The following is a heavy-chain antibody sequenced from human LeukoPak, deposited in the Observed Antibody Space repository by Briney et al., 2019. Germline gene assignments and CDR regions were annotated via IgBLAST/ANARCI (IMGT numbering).Heavy chain of an antibody. CDR2: INASGGGT. Sequence: ASVKVSCKASGNTFTSYYIHWVRQAPGQGLEWMGIINASGGGTSYAPKFQGRITVTRDMSTSTVYMELSSLRSEDTAVYNCARDPQGSFPSDVWGKGTTVTVS. D-gene: IGHD2-15*01. CDR1: GNTFTSYY. CDR3: ARDPQGSFPSDV. J-gene: IGHJ6*03. V-gene: IGHV1-46*01.